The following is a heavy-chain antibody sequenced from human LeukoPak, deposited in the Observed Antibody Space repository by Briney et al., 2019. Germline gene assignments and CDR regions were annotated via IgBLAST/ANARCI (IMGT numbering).Heavy chain of an antibody. V-gene: IGHV4-39*01. CDR2: IYYSGST. CDR1: GGSISSSSYY. Sequence: SETLSLTCAVSGGSISSSSYYWGWIRQPPGKGLDWIGSIYYSGSTYYNPSLKSRVTISVDTSKNQFSLKLSSVTAADTAVYYCARRSRITMIVVGTRGAFDIWGQGTMVTVSS. D-gene: IGHD3-22*01. CDR3: ARRSRITMIVVGTRGAFDI. J-gene: IGHJ3*02.